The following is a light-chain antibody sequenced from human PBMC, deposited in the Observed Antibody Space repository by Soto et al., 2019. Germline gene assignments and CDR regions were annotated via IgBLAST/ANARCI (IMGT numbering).Light chain of an antibody. V-gene: IGKV4-1*01. Sequence: DIVMTQSPDSLAVSLGERATINCKSSQSVLYSSNNKNYLAWYQQKPGQPPKALIYWASTRESGVPDQFSGSRSGTDFTLTISSLQAEDVAVYYCQQYYTTPWTSGQGTKVEIK. CDR1: QSVLYSSNNKNY. CDR3: QQYYTTPWT. CDR2: WAS. J-gene: IGKJ1*01.